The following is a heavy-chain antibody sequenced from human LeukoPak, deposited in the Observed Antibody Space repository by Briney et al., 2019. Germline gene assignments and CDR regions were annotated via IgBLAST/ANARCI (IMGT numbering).Heavy chain of an antibody. J-gene: IGHJ6*02. CDR1: GFTFSSYA. CDR2: ISYDGSNK. CDR3: ARERLDGMDV. V-gene: IGHV3-30-3*01. Sequence: PGRSLRLSCAASGFTFSSYAMHWVRQAPGKGLEWVAVISYDGSNKYYADSVKGRFTISRDNSKNTLYLQMNSLRAEDTAVYYCARERLDGMDVWSQGTTVTVSS.